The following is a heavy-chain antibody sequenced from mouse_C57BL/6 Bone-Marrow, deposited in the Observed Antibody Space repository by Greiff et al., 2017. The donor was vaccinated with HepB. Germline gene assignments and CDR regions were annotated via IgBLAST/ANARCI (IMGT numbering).Heavy chain of an antibody. CDR1: GYAFGSYW. CDR3: ARHYGSSPWFAY. Sequence: QVHVKQSGAELVKPGASVKISCKASGYAFGSYWMNWVKQRPGKGLEWIGQIYPGDGDTNYNGKFKGKATLTADKSSSTAYMQLSSLTSEDSAVYFCARHYGSSPWFAYWGQGTLVTVSA. V-gene: IGHV1-80*01. D-gene: IGHD1-1*01. CDR2: IYPGDGDT. J-gene: IGHJ3*01.